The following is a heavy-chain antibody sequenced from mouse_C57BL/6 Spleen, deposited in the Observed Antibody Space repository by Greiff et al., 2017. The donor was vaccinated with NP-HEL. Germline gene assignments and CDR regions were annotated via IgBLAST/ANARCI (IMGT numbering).Heavy chain of an antibody. CDR3: ARSGGGWFAY. Sequence: VQLQQSGPELVKPGASVKISCKASGYAFSSSWMNWVKQRPGKGLEWIGRIYPGDGDTNYNGKFKGKATLTADKSSSTAYMQLSSLTSEDAAVYFCARSGGGWFAYWGQGTLVTVSA. J-gene: IGHJ3*01. CDR1: GYAFSSSW. V-gene: IGHV1-82*01. D-gene: IGHD3-1*01. CDR2: IYPGDGDT.